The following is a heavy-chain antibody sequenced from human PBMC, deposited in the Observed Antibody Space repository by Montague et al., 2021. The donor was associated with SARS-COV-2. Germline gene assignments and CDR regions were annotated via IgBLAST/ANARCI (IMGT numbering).Heavy chain of an antibody. Sequence: SETLSLTCAVSGGSFSGYYWSWIRQPPGKGLEWIGEINHSGSTNYNPSLKSRVTISVDTSKNQFSLKLSSVTAADTAVYYCARGRRILLWFGELLSGGDYYGMDVWGQGTTVTVSS. D-gene: IGHD3-10*01. J-gene: IGHJ6*02. CDR2: INHSGST. CDR1: GGSFSGYY. CDR3: ARGRRILLWFGELLSGGDYYGMDV. V-gene: IGHV4-34*01.